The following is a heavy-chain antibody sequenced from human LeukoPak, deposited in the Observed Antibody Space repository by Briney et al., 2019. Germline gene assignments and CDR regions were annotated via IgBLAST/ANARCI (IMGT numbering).Heavy chain of an antibody. CDR2: ISSVSSTI. D-gene: IGHD1-14*01. J-gene: IGHJ4*02. CDR1: GFTFSNYE. Sequence: GGPLRLSCAASGFTFSNYEMNWVRLAPGKGLEWVSYISSVSSTIFYADSVKGRFTISRDNAKNSLYLEMNSLRAEDTAVYYCARGATVIYYFDYWGQGTLVTVSS. V-gene: IGHV3-48*03. CDR3: ARGATVIYYFDY.